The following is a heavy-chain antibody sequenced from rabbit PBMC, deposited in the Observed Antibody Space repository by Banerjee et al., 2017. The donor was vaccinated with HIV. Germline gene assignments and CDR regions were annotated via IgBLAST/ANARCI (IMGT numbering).Heavy chain of an antibody. CDR3: ARDIGYVGDGHSFNL. V-gene: IGHV1S45*01. Sequence: QEQLVESGGGLVQPEGSLTLTCTASGFSFSSSFYMCWVRQAPGKGLEWIACIYAGSSGSTYYASWTKGRFTISKTSSTTVTLQMTSLSAADTATYFCARDIGYVGDGHSFNLWGPGTLVTVS. D-gene: IGHD5-1*01. CDR1: GFSFSSSFY. J-gene: IGHJ4*01. CDR2: IYAGSSGST.